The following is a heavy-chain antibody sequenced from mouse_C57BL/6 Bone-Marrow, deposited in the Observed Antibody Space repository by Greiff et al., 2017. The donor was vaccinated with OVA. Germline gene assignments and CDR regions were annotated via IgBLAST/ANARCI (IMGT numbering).Heavy chain of an antibody. CDR3: ARHADGSSRFDY. V-gene: IGHV5-6*01. J-gene: IGHJ2*01. Sequence: EVNVVESGGDLVKPGGSLKLSCAASGFTFSSYGMSWVRQTPDKRLEWVATISSGGSYTYYPDSVKGRFTISRDNAKNTLYLQMSSLKSEDTAMYYCARHADGSSRFDYWGQGTTLTVSS. CDR1: GFTFSSYG. CDR2: ISSGGSYT. D-gene: IGHD1-1*01.